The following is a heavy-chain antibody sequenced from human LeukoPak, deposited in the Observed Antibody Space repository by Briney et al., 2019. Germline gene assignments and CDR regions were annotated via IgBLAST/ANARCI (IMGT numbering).Heavy chain of an antibody. J-gene: IGHJ6*02. V-gene: IGHV3-23*01. CDR2: ISGSGGST. Sequence: GGSLRLSCAASGFTFSSYAMSWVRQAPGKGLEWVSAISGSGGSTYYADSVKGRFTISRDNSKNTLYLQMNSLRAEDAAVYYCAKDRSKMYGMDVWGQGTTVTVSS. D-gene: IGHD5-24*01. CDR1: GFTFSSYA. CDR3: AKDRSKMYGMDV.